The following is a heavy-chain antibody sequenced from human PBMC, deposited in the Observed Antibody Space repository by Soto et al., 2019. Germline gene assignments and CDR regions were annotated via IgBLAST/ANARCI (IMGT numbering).Heavy chain of an antibody. Sequence: GFLRLSCAASGFTFSSYAVHCVRQPTGKGLEWVSVIGSAGDTYYPGSVKGLFTISRENAKNSLYLQMNSLRAEDTAVYYCARGYLGSFDYWGQGTLVTVSS. J-gene: IGHJ4*02. CDR1: GFTFSSYA. D-gene: IGHD7-27*01. V-gene: IGHV3-13*01. CDR3: ARGYLGSFDY. CDR2: IGSAGDT.